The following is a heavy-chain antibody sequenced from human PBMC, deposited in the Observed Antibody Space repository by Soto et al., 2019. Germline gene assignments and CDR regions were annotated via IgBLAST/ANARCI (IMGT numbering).Heavy chain of an antibody. Sequence: GGSLRLSCVGSGFRFNEYEITWVRQAPGKGLEWISYINSGGSLIYYAASVKGRFTISRDNYKDSVYLQMNSLRADDTALYYCARETSYRQPATIVGELWRQGTLVTVSS. J-gene: IGHJ4*02. CDR1: GFRFNEYE. V-gene: IGHV3-48*03. CDR3: ARETSYRQPATIVGEL. D-gene: IGHD1-26*01. CDR2: INSGGSLI.